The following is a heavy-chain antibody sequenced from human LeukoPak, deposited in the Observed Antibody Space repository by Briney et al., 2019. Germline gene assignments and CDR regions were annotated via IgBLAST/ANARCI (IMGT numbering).Heavy chain of an antibody. CDR3: AELGITMIGGV. D-gene: IGHD3-10*02. CDR1: GFTFSSYP. Sequence: GGSLRLSCGASGFTFSSYPMNWVRQAPGKGLEWVSSISTSNSYIYYADSVRGRFTISRDNAKNSLYLQMNSLRAEDTAVYYCAELGITMIGGVWGKGTTVTISS. CDR2: ISTSNSYI. J-gene: IGHJ6*04. V-gene: IGHV3-21*01.